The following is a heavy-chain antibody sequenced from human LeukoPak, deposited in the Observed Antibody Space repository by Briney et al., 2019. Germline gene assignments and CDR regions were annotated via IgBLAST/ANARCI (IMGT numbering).Heavy chain of an antibody. Sequence: PSETLCLTCAVSGGSISSYYWSWIRQPPGKGLEWIGYICDSGSTTYNPSPKRCGTISVETSTNELSLKLSSVTAADTAVYYCARGYSGYGFGTLFDPWGQGTLVTVSS. CDR3: ARGYSGYGFGTLFDP. D-gene: IGHD5-12*01. J-gene: IGHJ5*02. CDR1: GGSISSYY. V-gene: IGHV4-59*01. CDR2: ICDSGST.